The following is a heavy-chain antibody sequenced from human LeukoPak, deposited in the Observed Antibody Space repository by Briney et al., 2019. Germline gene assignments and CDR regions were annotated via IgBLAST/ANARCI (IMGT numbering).Heavy chain of an antibody. CDR1: GFTFSRYD. V-gene: IGHV3-13*04. J-gene: IGHJ4*02. CDR3: ARGQPGWGLDY. CDR2: IGTAGDT. D-gene: IGHD1-26*01. Sequence: GGSLRLSCAASGFTFSRYDMHWVRQPTRKGLEWVSIIGTAGDTYYPGSVKGRFTISRENAKNSLYLQMNSLRAGDTAVYYCARGQPGWGLDYWGQGTLVTVSS.